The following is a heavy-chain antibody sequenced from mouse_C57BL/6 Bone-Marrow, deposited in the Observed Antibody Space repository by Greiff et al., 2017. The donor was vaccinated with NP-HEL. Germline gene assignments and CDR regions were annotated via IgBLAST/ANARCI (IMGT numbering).Heavy chain of an antibody. CDR3: AVITTVVATNFDY. Sequence: VQLQQPGAELVRPGTSVKLSCKASGYTFTSYWMHWVKQRPGQGLEWIGVIDPSDSYTNYNQKFKGKATLTVDTSSSTAYMQLSSLTSEDSAVYYCAVITTVVATNFDYWGQGTTLTVSS. CDR2: IDPSDSYT. J-gene: IGHJ2*01. CDR1: GYTFTSYW. V-gene: IGHV1-59*01. D-gene: IGHD1-1*01.